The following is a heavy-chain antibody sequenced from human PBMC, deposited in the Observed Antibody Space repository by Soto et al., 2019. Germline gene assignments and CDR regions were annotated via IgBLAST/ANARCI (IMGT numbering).Heavy chain of an antibody. Sequence: EVQLVESGGGLLQPGGSLRLSCAASGFTVSSYDMHWVRQAPGKGLEWVSDIGTAGDTYYAGSVKGRSTISRENAKNPLYLQLTSLRAGETAVYYRARGRVAGDFDYWGQGTLVTVSS. D-gene: IGHD6-19*01. CDR1: GFTVSSYD. J-gene: IGHJ4*02. CDR3: ARGRVAGDFDY. V-gene: IGHV3-13*04. CDR2: IGTAGDT.